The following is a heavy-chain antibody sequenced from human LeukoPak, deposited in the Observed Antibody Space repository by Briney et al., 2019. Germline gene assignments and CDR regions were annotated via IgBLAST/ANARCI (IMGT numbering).Heavy chain of an antibody. V-gene: IGHV4-39*01. J-gene: IGHJ4*02. D-gene: IGHD2-15*01. CDR1: GGSINNLY. Sequence: PSETLSLTCTVSGGSINNLYWGWIRQPPGKGLEWIGSIYYSGSTYYNPSLKSRVTISVDTSKNQFSLKVSSVTAADTAVYYCARHCSGGSCYSDFDCWGQGTLVTVSS. CDR2: IYYSGST. CDR3: ARHCSGGSCYSDFDC.